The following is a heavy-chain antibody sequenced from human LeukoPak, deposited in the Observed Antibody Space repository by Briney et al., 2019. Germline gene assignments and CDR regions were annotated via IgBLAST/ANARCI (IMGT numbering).Heavy chain of an antibody. CDR2: ISSTSRNI. V-gene: IGHV3-48*04. CDR1: GFDFSIYS. D-gene: IGHD3-22*01. CDR3: TRVGTSGYTADY. Sequence: GGSLRLSCAASGFDFSIYSINWVRQAPGKGLEGISYISSTSRNIYFADSVKGRFTISRDNAQNSVSLQMNSLRAEDTAVYFCTRVGTSGYTADYWGQGTRVTVSS. J-gene: IGHJ4*02.